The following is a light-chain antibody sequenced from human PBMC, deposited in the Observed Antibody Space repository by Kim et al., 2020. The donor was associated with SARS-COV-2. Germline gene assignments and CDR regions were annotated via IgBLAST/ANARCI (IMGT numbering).Light chain of an antibody. V-gene: IGLV2-14*03. CDR3: SSYTSASTVM. Sequence: GQSITISCNGTNNDVGGFDFVSWYQQHPGKVPKLIIYDVTNRPSGVSNRFSASKSDNTASLTISGLQAEDEADYYCSSYTSASTVMFGGGTQLTVL. CDR2: DVT. J-gene: IGLJ3*02. CDR1: NNDVGGFDF.